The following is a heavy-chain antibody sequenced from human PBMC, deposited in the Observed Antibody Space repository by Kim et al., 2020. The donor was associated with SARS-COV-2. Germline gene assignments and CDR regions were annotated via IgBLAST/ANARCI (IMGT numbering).Heavy chain of an antibody. CDR1: GFTFGDYA. D-gene: IGHD3-10*01. CDR3: AKEKRFYFGSGNYYTIFED. CDR2: ITWNSGSI. Sequence: GGSLRLSCAASGFTFGDYAMHWVRQAPGKGLEWVSGITWNSGSIGYADSVKGRFTISRDNAKNSLYLQMNSLRAEDTALYYCAKEKRFYFGSGNYYTIFEDWGQGTLVTVSS. V-gene: IGHV3-9*01. J-gene: IGHJ4*02.